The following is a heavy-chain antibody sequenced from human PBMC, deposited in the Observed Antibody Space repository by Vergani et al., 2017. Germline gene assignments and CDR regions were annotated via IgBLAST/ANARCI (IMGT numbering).Heavy chain of an antibody. Sequence: QVQLVESGGGVVQPGGSLRLSCAASGFTFSSYGMHWVRQAPGKGLEWVAFIQFDGSNQYYADSVKGRFTLSRDFSKNTLYLQMNSLRTDDTATYYCAKHFRGWSIDYWGQGTQVIVSS. CDR1: GFTFSSYG. V-gene: IGHV3-30*02. CDR3: AKHFRGWSIDY. J-gene: IGHJ4*02. CDR2: IQFDGSNQ. D-gene: IGHD3-3*01.